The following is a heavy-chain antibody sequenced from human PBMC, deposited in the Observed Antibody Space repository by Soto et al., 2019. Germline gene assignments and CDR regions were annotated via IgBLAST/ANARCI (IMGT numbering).Heavy chain of an antibody. Sequence: SETLSLTCSVYGGSFSGYYWSWIRQPPGKGLEWIGEINHSGSTNYNPSLKSRVTISVDTSKNQFSLKLSSVTAADTAVYYCERGPHYDHAWGSYRQPFDIWGHGKMVPVSS. V-gene: IGHV4-34*01. CDR3: ERGPHYDHAWGSYRQPFDI. CDR1: GGSFSGYY. CDR2: INHSGST. D-gene: IGHD3-16*02. J-gene: IGHJ3*02.